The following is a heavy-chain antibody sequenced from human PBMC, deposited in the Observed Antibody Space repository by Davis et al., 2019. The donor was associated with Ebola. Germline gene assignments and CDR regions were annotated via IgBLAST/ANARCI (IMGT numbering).Heavy chain of an antibody. V-gene: IGHV3-11*01. CDR2: ISSSGSTI. D-gene: IGHD3-3*01. CDR3: ASYSRDYDFWSGYSTWGVYYGMDV. CDR1: GFTFSDYY. J-gene: IGHJ6*02. Sequence: GESLKISCAASGFTFSDYYMSWIRQAPGKGLEWVSYISSSGSTIYYADSVKGRFTISRDNAKNSLYLQMNSLRAEDTAVYYCASYSRDYDFWSGYSTWGVYYGMDVWGQGTTVTVSS.